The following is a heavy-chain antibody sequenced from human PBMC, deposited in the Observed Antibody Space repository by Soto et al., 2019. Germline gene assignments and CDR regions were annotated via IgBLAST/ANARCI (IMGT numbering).Heavy chain of an antibody. CDR3: ARAPTVTTYDY. J-gene: IGHJ4*02. Sequence: SETLSLTCTVSGGSVSSCNVYWSWIRQSPGKGLEWIGHIYYSGNTNYSPSLKSRVTISVDTSKNQFSLKLSSVTAADTAVYYCARAPTVTTYDYWGQGTLVTVSS. CDR1: GGSVSSCNVY. CDR2: IYYSGNT. V-gene: IGHV4-61*01. D-gene: IGHD4-17*01.